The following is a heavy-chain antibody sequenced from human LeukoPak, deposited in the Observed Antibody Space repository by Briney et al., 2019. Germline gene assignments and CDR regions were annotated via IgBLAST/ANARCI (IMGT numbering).Heavy chain of an antibody. CDR3: AREGGGTPYYFDS. J-gene: IGHJ4*02. V-gene: IGHV1-18*01. Sequence: ASVKVSCKASGYSLTSYGLSWVRQAPGQGLEWMGWISAYNGNTNYVQKLQGRVTMTTDTSTSTAYMELWRLRSDDTAMYYCAREGGGTPYYFDSWGQGTLVTVSS. D-gene: IGHD1-14*01. CDR1: GYSLTSYG. CDR2: ISAYNGNT.